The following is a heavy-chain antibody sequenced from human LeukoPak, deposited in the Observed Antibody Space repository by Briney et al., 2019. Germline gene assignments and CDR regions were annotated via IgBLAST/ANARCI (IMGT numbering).Heavy chain of an antibody. D-gene: IGHD2-15*01. CDR1: GYSFTNYW. CDR2: IYPGDSDT. Sequence: GESLKISCKGSGYSFTNYWIGWVRQMPGKGLEWMGIIYPGDSDTRYSPSFQGQVTISADKSISTAYLQWSSLKASDTAMYYCARPAGYCSGGSCYVDYWGQGTLVTVSS. V-gene: IGHV5-51*01. J-gene: IGHJ4*02. CDR3: ARPAGYCSGGSCYVDY.